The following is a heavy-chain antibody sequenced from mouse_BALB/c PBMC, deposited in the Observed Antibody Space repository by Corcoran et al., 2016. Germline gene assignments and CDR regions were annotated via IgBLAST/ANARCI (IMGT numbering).Heavy chain of an antibody. J-gene: IGHJ1*01. V-gene: IGHV14-3*02. CDR1: GFKIKDTY. Sequence: EVQLQQSGAELVKPGASVKLSCTASGFKIKDTYMHWVKQRPEQGLEWIGRIDPANGNTKYDPKFQGKATITADTSSNTAYLQLSSLTSEDTAVYYCARCDWYFDVWGAGSTVTVSS. CDR2: IDPANGNT. CDR3: ARCDWYFDV.